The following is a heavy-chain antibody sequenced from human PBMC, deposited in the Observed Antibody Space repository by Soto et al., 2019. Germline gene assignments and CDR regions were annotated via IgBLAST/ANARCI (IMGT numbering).Heavy chain of an antibody. CDR1: GYTFTTYA. D-gene: IGHD2-2*01. CDR2: INAGNGNT. Sequence: QVQLMQSGAEEKKPGASVKVSCKASGYTFTTYAMHWVRQAPGQRLEWMGWINAGNGNTKYSQKFQGRVTITRDTSASTANMELSSLRSEETAVYYCAREAIVLVPADDYYYYDGMDVWGQGTTVTVSS. J-gene: IGHJ6*02. V-gene: IGHV1-3*05. CDR3: AREAIVLVPADDYYYYDGMDV.